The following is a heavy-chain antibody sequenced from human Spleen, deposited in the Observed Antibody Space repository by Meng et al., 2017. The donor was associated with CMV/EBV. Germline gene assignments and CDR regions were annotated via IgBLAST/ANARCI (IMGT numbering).Heavy chain of an antibody. D-gene: IGHD6-13*01. J-gene: IGHJ4*02. CDR2: IKQDGSVK. V-gene: IGHV3-7*05. CDR3: ARVAAAAGPFDY. Sequence: EGQLVASGVGLVQPGGSLRRSCAASGFTFSSYWMSWVRQAPGKGLEWVANIKQDGSVKYYVDSVKGRFTTSRDNSKNTLYLQMNSLRAEDTAVYYCARVAAAAGPFDYWGQGTLVTVSS. CDR1: GFTFSSYW.